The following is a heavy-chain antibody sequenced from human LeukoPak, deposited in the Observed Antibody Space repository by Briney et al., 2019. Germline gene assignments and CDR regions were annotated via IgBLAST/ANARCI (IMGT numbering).Heavy chain of an antibody. Sequence: GGSLRLSCAASGFTFSSYWMSWVRQAPGKGLEWVANIKQDGGKKFYVDSVKGRFTISRDNAKNSLYLQMNSLRAEDTAVYYCAREDHSNYNYWGQGTLVTVSS. CDR2: IKQDGGKK. D-gene: IGHD4-11*01. CDR3: AREDHSNYNY. J-gene: IGHJ4*02. V-gene: IGHV3-7*01. CDR1: GFTFSSYW.